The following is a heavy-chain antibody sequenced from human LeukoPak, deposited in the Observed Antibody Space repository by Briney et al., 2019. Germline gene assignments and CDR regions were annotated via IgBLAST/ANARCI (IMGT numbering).Heavy chain of an antibody. CDR2: IYTSGST. D-gene: IGHD6-13*01. J-gene: IGHJ5*02. CDR1: GGSISRYY. Sequence: PSETLSLTCTVSGGSISRYYWSWIRQPAGKGLEWIGRIYTSGSTNYNPSLKSRVPLSVDTSKTQFSLKLSSVTAADTAVYYCARAVAAGTSGWFDPWGQGTLVTVSS. V-gene: IGHV4-4*07. CDR3: ARAVAAGTSGWFDP.